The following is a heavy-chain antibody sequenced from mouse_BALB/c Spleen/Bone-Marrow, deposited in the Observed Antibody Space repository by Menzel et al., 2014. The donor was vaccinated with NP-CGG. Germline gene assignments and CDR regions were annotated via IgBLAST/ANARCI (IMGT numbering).Heavy chain of an antibody. V-gene: IGHV1-39*01. Sequence: VQLKESGPKLEKPGASVKISCKASGYSFTAYNMNWVKQSNGKSLEWIGSIDPYYGGTSYNQKFKGKATLTVDKSSSTAYMQLKNPTSEDSAVYYCTRDDSPYWYFDVWGAGTTVTVSS. CDR3: TRDDSPYWYFDV. J-gene: IGHJ1*01. D-gene: IGHD2-4*01. CDR1: GYSFTAYN. CDR2: IDPYYGGT.